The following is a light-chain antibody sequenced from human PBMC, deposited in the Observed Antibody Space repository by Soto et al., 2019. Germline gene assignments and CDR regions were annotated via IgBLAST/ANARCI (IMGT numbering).Light chain of an antibody. CDR3: CSYAGSSTV. V-gene: IGLV2-23*01. J-gene: IGLJ3*02. CDR2: ESS. Sequence: QSVLTQPASVSGSPGQSITISCTGTSSDVGSYNLVSWYQQHPGKAPKLMIYESSKRPSGVSNRFSGSKSGSTASLTISGLQAEDGADYYCCSYAGSSTVFGGGTKLTVL. CDR1: SSDVGSYNL.